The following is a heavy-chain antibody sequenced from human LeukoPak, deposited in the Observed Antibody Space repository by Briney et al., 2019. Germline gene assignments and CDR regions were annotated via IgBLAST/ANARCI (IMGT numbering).Heavy chain of an antibody. CDR3: AKLGIGSTTRAWFDP. Sequence: ASVKVSCKASGYTFTAYYIHWVRQAPGQALEWMGRINPNSGDTNYAQKFQGSVTLTRDTSINTAYMELSRLRSDDTAVYYCAKLGIGSTTRAWFDPWGQGTLVTVSS. CDR1: GYTFTAYY. V-gene: IGHV1-2*06. J-gene: IGHJ5*02. CDR2: INPNSGDT. D-gene: IGHD1-26*01.